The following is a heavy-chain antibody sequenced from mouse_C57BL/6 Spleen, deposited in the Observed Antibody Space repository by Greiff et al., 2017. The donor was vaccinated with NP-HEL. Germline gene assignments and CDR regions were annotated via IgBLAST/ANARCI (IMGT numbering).Heavy chain of an antibody. CDR3: ARGDDYDL. D-gene: IGHD2-4*01. CDR2: IDPSDSYT. Sequence: VQLQQPGAELVRPGTSVKLSCKASGYTFTSYWMHWVKQRPGQGLEWIGVIDPSDSYTNYNQKFKGKATLTVDTSSSTAYMQLSSLTSEDSAVYYCARGDDYDLWGQGTTLTVSS. CDR1: GYTFTSYW. V-gene: IGHV1-59*01. J-gene: IGHJ2*01.